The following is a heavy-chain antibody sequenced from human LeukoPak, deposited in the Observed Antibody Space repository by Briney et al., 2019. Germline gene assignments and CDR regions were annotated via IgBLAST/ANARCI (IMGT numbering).Heavy chain of an antibody. J-gene: IGHJ4*02. CDR1: GFTFSSSA. CDR3: ARGGVDYYGSGTYYLMYYFDY. D-gene: IGHD3-10*01. Sequence: GGSLRLSCAASGFTFSSSAMSWVRQAPGKGLEWVSGISGSGGATYYADSVKGRFTISRDDPHNTLYLQMNSLRAEDTAVYFCARGGVDYYGSGTYYLMYYFDYWGQGALVTVSS. CDR2: ISGSGGAT. V-gene: IGHV3-23*01.